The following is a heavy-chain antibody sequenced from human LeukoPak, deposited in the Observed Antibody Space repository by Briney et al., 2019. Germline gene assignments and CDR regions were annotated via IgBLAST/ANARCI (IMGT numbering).Heavy chain of an antibody. J-gene: IGHJ4*02. V-gene: IGHV3-23*01. D-gene: IGHD5-12*01. CDR1: GFTFSNYA. CDR2: ISGSGDTT. CDR3: AKATSTGWAPFDY. Sequence: GGSLRLSCAASGFTFSNYAVSWVRQAPGKGLEWVSAISGSGDTTYYADSVKGRFTLSRDNSKNTLYLQMNSLRAEDTALYFCAKATSTGWAPFDYWGQGTLVSVSS.